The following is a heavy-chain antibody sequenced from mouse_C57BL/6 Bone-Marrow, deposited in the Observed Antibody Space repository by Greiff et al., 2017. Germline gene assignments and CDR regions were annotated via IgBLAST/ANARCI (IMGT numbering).Heavy chain of an antibody. CDR3: ARQGYYFDY. CDR1: GFTFSDYG. CDR2: ISSGSSTI. J-gene: IGHJ2*01. V-gene: IGHV5-17*01. Sequence: VQLKESGGGLVKPGGSLKLSCAASGFTFSDYGMHWVRQAPEKGLEWVAYISSGSSTIYYADTVKGRFTISRDNAKNTLFLQMTSLRSEDTAMYYCARQGYYFDYWGQGTTRTVSS.